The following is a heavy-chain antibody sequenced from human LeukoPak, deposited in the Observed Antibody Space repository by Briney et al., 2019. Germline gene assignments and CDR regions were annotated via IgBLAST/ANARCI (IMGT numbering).Heavy chain of an antibody. V-gene: IGHV3-7*01. J-gene: IGHJ4*02. CDR2: IDQGGSEK. CDR1: GFTFINYW. D-gene: IGHD1-1*01. CDR3: ATDRDATWVKRFDY. Sequence: PGGSLRLSCVASGFTFINYWMNWVRQAPGKGLEWVANIDQGGSEKNYVDSVKGRFTISRDNAKNSLYLQMNNLRAEDTAVYYCATDRDATWVKRFDYWGQGTLVTVSS.